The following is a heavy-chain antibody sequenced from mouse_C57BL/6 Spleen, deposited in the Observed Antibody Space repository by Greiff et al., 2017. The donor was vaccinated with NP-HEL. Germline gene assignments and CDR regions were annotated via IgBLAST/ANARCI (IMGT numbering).Heavy chain of an antibody. V-gene: IGHV1-39*01. Sequence: EVKLMESGPELVKPGASVKISCKASGYSFTDYNMNWVKQSNGKSLEWIGVINPNYGTTSYNQKFKGKATLTVDQSSSTAYMQLNSLTSEDSAVYYCARSYYGSSYDAMDYWGQGTSVTVSS. J-gene: IGHJ4*01. CDR2: INPNYGTT. CDR1: GYSFTDYN. D-gene: IGHD1-1*01. CDR3: ARSYYGSSYDAMDY.